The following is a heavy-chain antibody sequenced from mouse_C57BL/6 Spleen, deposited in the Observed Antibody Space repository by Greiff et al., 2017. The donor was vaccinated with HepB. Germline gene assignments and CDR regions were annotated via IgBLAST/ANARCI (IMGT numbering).Heavy chain of an antibody. CDR1: GYTFTSYW. CDR3: ARPYDYSYAMDY. Sequence: VQLQQPGAELVKPGASVKMSCKASGYTFTSYWITWVKQRPGQGLEWIGDIYPGSGSTNYNEKFKSKATLTADTSSSTAYMQLSSLTSEDSAVYYCARPYDYSYAMDYWGQGTSVTVSS. D-gene: IGHD2-4*01. CDR2: IYPGSGST. V-gene: IGHV1-55*01. J-gene: IGHJ4*01.